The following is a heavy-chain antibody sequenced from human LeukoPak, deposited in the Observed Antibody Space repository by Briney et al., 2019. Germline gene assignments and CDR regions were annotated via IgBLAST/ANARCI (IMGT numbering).Heavy chain of an antibody. CDR2: INPNCGGT. D-gene: IGHD3-22*01. J-gene: IGHJ4*02. CDR3: ARVGSGYYYSTFPDY. V-gene: IGHV1-2*02. CDR1: GYTFTGYY. Sequence: ASVKVSCKASGYTFTGYYMHWVRQAPGQGLEWMGWINPNCGGTNYAQKFQGRVTMTRDTSISTAYMELSRLRSDDTAVYYCARVGSGYYYSTFPDYWGQGTLVTVSS.